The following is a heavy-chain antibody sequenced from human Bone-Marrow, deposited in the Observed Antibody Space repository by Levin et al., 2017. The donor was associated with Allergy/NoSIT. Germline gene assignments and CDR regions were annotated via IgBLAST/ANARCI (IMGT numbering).Heavy chain of an antibody. CDR1: GFTFSDYT. CDR2: ISRSSRYL. J-gene: IGHJ3*01. Sequence: PGGSLRLSCLVSGFTFSDYTINWVRQVPGKGLQWVASISRSSRYLHYADSMKGRFTISRDNAKNSAYLQMNSLTAEDTAVYYCARATKGSYHDAFDLWGQGTMVTVSS. D-gene: IGHD1-26*01. V-gene: IGHV3-21*01. CDR3: ARATKGSYHDAFDL.